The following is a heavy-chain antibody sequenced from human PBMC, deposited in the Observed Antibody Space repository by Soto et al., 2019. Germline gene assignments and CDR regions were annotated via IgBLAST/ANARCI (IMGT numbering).Heavy chain of an antibody. Sequence: QVHLVQSATEVKMPGASVKLSCKASGYTFTNYAIHWVRQAPGQRIEWMVWINAGNGHTKYSQKFQGRGTVTRDPSATTAYMELSSLRSEDTAVYYCARGRWTQTTADYYLDYWGQGTLVTVSS. V-gene: IGHV1-3*01. CDR1: GYTFTNYA. J-gene: IGHJ4*02. CDR2: INAGNGHT. CDR3: ARGRWTQTTADYYLDY. D-gene: IGHD1-1*01.